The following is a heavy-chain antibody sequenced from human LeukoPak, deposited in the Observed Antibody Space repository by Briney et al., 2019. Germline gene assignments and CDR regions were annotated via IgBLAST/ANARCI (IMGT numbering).Heavy chain of an antibody. Sequence: GGSLRLSCAASGFTFSSYGMHWVRQAPGKGLEWVAVISYDGSNKYYADSVKGRFTISRDNSKNTLYLQMNSLRAEDTAVYYCAKFESRLTDNKYSSGYYWLDYWGQGTLVTVSS. CDR2: ISYDGSNK. CDR1: GFTFSSYG. V-gene: IGHV3-30*18. CDR3: AKFESRLTDNKYSSGYYWLDY. D-gene: IGHD3-22*01. J-gene: IGHJ4*02.